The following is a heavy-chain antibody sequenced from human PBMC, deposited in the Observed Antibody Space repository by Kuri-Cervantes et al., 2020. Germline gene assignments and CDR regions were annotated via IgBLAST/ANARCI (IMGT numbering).Heavy chain of an antibody. D-gene: IGHD1-1*01. V-gene: IGHV4-61*01. CDR2: IYYSGST. CDR1: GGSGSSGSYY. CDR3: ARTRGSQRQKTSKIHYYYYMDV. Sequence: SETLSLTCTVAGGSGSSGSYYWSWIRQPPGKGLEWIGYIYYSGSTNYNPSLKSRVTISVDTSKNQFSLKLSSVTAADTAVYYCARTRGSQRQKTSKIHYYYYMDVWGKGTTVTVSS. J-gene: IGHJ6*03.